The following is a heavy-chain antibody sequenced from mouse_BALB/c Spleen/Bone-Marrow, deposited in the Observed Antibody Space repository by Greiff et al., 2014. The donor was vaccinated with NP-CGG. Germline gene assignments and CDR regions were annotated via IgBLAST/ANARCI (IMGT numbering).Heavy chain of an antibody. D-gene: IGHD2-2*01. CDR3: ASYVYGYYFDY. V-gene: IGHV14-3*02. J-gene: IGHJ2*01. CDR2: IDPANDNT. Sequence: EVQLQESGAELVKPGASVKLSCTASGFNIKDTYIHWVKQRPEQGLEWIGRIDPANDNTKYDPKFQGKATITADTSSSTAYLQLSSLTSEDTAVYYCASYVYGYYFDYWGLGTTLTVSS. CDR1: GFNIKDTY.